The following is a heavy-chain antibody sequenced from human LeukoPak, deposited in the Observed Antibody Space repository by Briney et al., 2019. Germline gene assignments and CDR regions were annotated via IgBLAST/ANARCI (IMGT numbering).Heavy chain of an antibody. V-gene: IGHV3-11*06. D-gene: IGHD4-17*01. CDR1: GFTFSDYY. J-gene: IGHJ4*02. Sequence: XGSLRLSCAASGFTFSDYYMSWIRQAPGKGLEWVSYISSSSTYTNYADSVKGRFTISRDNAKNSLYLQMNSLRAEDMAVYYCAMYRTYGDRDYWGQGALVTVSS. CDR3: AMYRTYGDRDY. CDR2: ISSSSTYT.